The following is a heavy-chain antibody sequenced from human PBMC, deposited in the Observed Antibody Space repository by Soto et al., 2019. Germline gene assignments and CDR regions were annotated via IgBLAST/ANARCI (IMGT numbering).Heavy chain of an antibody. CDR1: GGSISSRNW. J-gene: IGHJ6*02. CDR3: AREKTPMSPQYFYYCMDV. D-gene: IGHD3-9*01. CDR2: VYSGGGT. V-gene: IGHV4-4*02. Sequence: PSGTLSLTCVVSGGSISSRNWWSWVRQPPGKGLEWIGYVYSGGGTNYSPTFMGRVTISVDTTDNQFSLKLNSVTAADTAVYYCAREKTPMSPQYFYYCMDVWGQGTTVT.